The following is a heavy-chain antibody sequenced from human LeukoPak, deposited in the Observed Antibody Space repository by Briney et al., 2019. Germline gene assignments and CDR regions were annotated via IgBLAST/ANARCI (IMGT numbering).Heavy chain of an antibody. D-gene: IGHD4-4*01. V-gene: IGHV4-59*08. CDR2: IYDSGTSSPT. J-gene: IGHJ4*02. Sequence: SETLSLTCTVTGGSTTRYYWSWIRQSPEKGLEWIGYIYDSGTSSPTTYNPTFKSRVTISLDTSKNQFSLSLRSVTVADTAVYYCARLSPHLTTVTTDDYWGQGTLVTVSS. CDR3: ARLSPHLTTVTTDDY. CDR1: GGSTTRYY.